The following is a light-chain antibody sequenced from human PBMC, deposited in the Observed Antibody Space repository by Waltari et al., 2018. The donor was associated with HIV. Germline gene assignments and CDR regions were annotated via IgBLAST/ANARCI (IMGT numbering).Light chain of an antibody. Sequence: QSVLTQPPSVSGAPGQTVTISCTGSSSNIGARAHFDVHWYQQLPGTAPKLLIYGNNYRPSGVPDRFSGSKSGASASLAITGLQAEDEADYYCQSYDTRLSGSVFGGGTKLTVL. CDR1: SSNIGARAHFD. CDR2: GNN. V-gene: IGLV1-40*01. CDR3: QSYDTRLSGSV. J-gene: IGLJ3*02.